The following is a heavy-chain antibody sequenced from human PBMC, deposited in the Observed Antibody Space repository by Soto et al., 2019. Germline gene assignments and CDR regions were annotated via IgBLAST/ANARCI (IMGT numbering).Heavy chain of an antibody. Sequence: QMQLVQSGGGVVQPGKSLRLSCAASGFIFNRYAFHWVRQAPGKGLEWVAQISYDGSSQYYGDSVQGRFTISRDNSNNYLFLHISSLRPADKDLYDWAREPNAGLADYWGQGPQVTVSS. J-gene: IGHJ4*02. CDR1: GFIFNRYA. D-gene: IGHD6-13*01. CDR2: ISYDGSSQ. CDR3: AREPNAGLADY. V-gene: IGHV3-30*15.